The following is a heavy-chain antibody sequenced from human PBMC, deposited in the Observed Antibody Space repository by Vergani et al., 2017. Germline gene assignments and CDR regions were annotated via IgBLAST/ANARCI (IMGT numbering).Heavy chain of an antibody. Sequence: QVQLVESGGGVVQPGRSLRLSCAASGFTFSSYGMHWVRQAPGKGLEWVAVISYDGSNKYYADSVKGRFTISRDNSKNTLYLQMNSLRAEDTAVYYCAKGQGYCSSTSCPTVYYYYGMDVWGQGTTVTVSS. D-gene: IGHD2-2*01. J-gene: IGHJ6*02. CDR1: GFTFSSYG. CDR2: ISYDGSNK. V-gene: IGHV3-30*18. CDR3: AKGQGYCSSTSCPTVYYYYGMDV.